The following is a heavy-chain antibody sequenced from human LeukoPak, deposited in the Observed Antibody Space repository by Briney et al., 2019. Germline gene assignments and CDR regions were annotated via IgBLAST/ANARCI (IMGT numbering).Heavy chain of an antibody. Sequence: SGGSLRLSCAASGFTLSSYWMSWVRQAPGKGLEWVANIKEDGSEKYYVDSVKGRFTISRDNSKNTLYLQINSLRAEDTAVYYCAKDLAGVFENDPGAFDIWGQGTMVTVSS. CDR1: GFTLSSYW. CDR2: IKEDGSEK. D-gene: IGHD1-1*01. CDR3: AKDLAGVFENDPGAFDI. V-gene: IGHV3-7*03. J-gene: IGHJ3*02.